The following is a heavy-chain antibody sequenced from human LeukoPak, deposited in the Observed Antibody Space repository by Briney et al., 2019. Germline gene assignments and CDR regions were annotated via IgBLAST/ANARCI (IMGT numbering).Heavy chain of an antibody. V-gene: IGHV3-48*03. CDR3: ASFWAGATYFYY. J-gene: IGHJ4*01. CDR2: ISSSGSTM. D-gene: IGHD3-3*01. Sequence: PGGSLRLSCAASGFTFSRYEMNWVRQAPGKGLEWLSYISSSGSTMYYADSVKGRITISRDNAKNSLYLQMNSLRAEDTAVYYCASFWAGATYFYYGGKEPWFTVPS. CDR1: GFTFSRYE.